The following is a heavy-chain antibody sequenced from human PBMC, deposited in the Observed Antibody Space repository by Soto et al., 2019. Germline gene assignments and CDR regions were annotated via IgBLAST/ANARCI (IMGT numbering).Heavy chain of an antibody. CDR2: ISYDGSNK. J-gene: IGHJ3*02. D-gene: IGHD1-7*01. CDR3: AREELELRVACEI. Sequence: QVQLVESGGGVVQPGRSLRLSCAASGFTFSSYAMHWVRQAPGKGLEWVAVISYDGSNKYYADSVKGRFTISRDNSKNTLYLPMNSLRAEDTAVYYCAREELELRVACEIWGQGTMVTVSS. CDR1: GFTFSSYA. V-gene: IGHV3-30-3*01.